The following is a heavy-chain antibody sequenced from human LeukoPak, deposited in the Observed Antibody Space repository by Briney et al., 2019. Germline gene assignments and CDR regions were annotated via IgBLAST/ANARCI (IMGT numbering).Heavy chain of an antibody. CDR1: GGSISSGGCY. CDR2: IYYSGST. D-gene: IGHD2-21*01. Sequence: TLSLTCTVSGGSISSGGCYWSWIRQHPGKGLEWIGYIYYSGSTYYNPSLKSRVTISVDTSKNQFSLKLSSVTAADTAVYCCAACGRDCYSFDPWGQGTLVTVSS. V-gene: IGHV4-31*03. CDR3: AACGRDCYSFDP. J-gene: IGHJ5*02.